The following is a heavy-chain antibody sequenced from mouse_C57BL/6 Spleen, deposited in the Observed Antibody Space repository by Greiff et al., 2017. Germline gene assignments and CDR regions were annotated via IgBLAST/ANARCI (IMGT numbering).Heavy chain of an antibody. V-gene: IGHV5-4*01. Sequence: EVKVEESGRGLVKPGESLKLTCSVSGFSFSSYALSWVRQTPEKRLEWLATISDGGSYNYYPDNVKGRITISRDNAKNNLYLQMRHLKAENTAKYCCARDYGSSLYYFDYWGQGTTLTVSS. CDR3: ARDYGSSLYYFDY. D-gene: IGHD1-1*01. CDR1: GFSFSSYA. CDR2: ISDGGSYN. J-gene: IGHJ2*01.